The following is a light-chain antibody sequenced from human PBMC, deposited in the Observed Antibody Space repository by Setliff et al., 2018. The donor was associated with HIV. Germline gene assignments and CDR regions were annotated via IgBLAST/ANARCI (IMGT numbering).Light chain of an antibody. V-gene: IGLV8-61*01. CDR3: VLYMGSGISV. Sequence: QTVVTQEPSFSVSPGGTVTLTCGLRSGSVSTTYYPSWYQQTPGQAPRTLIYSTNTRSSGVPDRFSGSILGNKAALTIMGAQADDESDYYCVLYMGSGISVFGGGTKVTVL. J-gene: IGLJ2*01. CDR1: SGSVSTTYY. CDR2: STN.